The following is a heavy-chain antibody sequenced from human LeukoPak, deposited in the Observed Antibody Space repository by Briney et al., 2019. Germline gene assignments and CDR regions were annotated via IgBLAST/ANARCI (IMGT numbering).Heavy chain of an antibody. Sequence: SETLSLTCTVSGVSINGYYWTWLRQPPGKGLEWIGYIYYSGSTNYNPSLNSRVTISLDTSKNQFSLNLSSVTAADTALYFCARGEALRQNYGLDVWGQGTTVTVSS. J-gene: IGHJ6*02. CDR3: ARGEALRQNYGLDV. CDR1: GVSINGYY. V-gene: IGHV4-59*01. CDR2: IYYSGST.